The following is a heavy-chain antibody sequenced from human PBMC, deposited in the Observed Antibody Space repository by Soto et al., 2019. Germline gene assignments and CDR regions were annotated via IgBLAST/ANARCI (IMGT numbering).Heavy chain of an antibody. J-gene: IGHJ4*02. CDR2: IKSKTDGGTT. Sequence: EVQLVESGGGLVKPGGSLRLSCAASGFTFSNAWMSWVRQAPGKGLEWVGRIKSKTDGGTTDYAAPVKGRFTISRDDSKNTLYLQMNRLKTEDTAVYYCTTDTGPITEINQGVDYWGQGTLVTVSS. CDR1: GFTFSNAW. V-gene: IGHV3-15*01. D-gene: IGHD3-16*01. CDR3: TTDTGPITEINQGVDY.